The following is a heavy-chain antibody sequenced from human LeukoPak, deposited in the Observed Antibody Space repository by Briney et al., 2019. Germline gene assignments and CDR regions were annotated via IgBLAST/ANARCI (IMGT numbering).Heavy chain of an antibody. D-gene: IGHD3-3*01. CDR3: AREIRFPDAFDI. CDR1: GGSISSGSYY. Sequence: SETLSLTCTVSGGSISSGSYYWSWIRQPAGKGLEWIGRIYTSGSTNYNPSLKSRVTISVDTSKNQFSLKLSSVTAADTAVYYCAREIRFPDAFDIWGQGTMVTVSS. CDR2: IYTSGST. V-gene: IGHV4-61*02. J-gene: IGHJ3*02.